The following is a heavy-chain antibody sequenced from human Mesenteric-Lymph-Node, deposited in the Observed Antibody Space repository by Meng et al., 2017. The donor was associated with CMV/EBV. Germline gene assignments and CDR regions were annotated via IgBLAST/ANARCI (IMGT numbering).Heavy chain of an antibody. J-gene: IGHJ4*02. Sequence: CTFSGFSLSAGGVGVGWIRPPPGKALEWLALIFGDDDKRYSPSLKSRLTITKDTSKNQVVLTMTNMDPVDTATYYCAHSPDSPGEFDYWGQGTLVTVSS. CDR2: IFGDDDK. V-gene: IGHV2-5*02. CDR3: AHSPDSPGEFDY. D-gene: IGHD3-16*01. CDR1: GFSLSAGGVG.